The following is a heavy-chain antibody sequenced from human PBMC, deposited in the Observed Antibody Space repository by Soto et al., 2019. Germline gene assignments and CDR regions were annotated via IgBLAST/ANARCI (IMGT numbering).Heavy chain of an antibody. J-gene: IGHJ6*02. V-gene: IGHV1-46*01. Sequence: ASVKVSCKASAYTFTSYYIHWVRQAPGQGLEWMGIINPRGGITTYAQKFQGRLTMTGDTSTSTVYMELSSLTSEDTAMYHCASSPAYGSSWYGIPPDLSHGMDVWGQGTTVTVSS. D-gene: IGHD6-13*01. CDR1: AYTFTSYY. CDR3: ASSPAYGSSWYGIPPDLSHGMDV. CDR2: INPRGGIT.